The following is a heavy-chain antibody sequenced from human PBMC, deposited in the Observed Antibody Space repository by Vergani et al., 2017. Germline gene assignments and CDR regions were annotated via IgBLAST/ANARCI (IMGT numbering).Heavy chain of an antibody. CDR2: INPNSGGT. D-gene: IGHD1-1*01. CDR1: GYTFTGYY. CDR3: ARVNRYRYDDDGMDV. J-gene: IGHJ6*02. Sequence: QVQLVQSGAEVKKPGASVKVSFKASGYTFTGYYMHLVRQAPGQGLEWMGWINPNSGGTNYAQKFQGRVTMTRDTSISTAYMELSRLRSDDTAVYYCARVNRYRYDDDGMDVWGQGTTVTVSS. V-gene: IGHV1-2*02.